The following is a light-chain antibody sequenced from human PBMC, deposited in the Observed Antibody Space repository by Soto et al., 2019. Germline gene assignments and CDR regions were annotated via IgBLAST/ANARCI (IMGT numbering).Light chain of an antibody. CDR1: QSLLHSDAKNY. CDR3: MQALGRPT. J-gene: IGKJ3*01. V-gene: IGKV2-28*01. CDR2: LGS. Sequence: DIVMTQSPLSLPVTPGEPASISCRSSQSLLHSDAKNYLDWYLQKPGQSPQLLIYLGSNRASGVTVRFSGSGSGTDFTLRSSRVEAEDVGVYYCMQALGRPTFGPGTKVDIK.